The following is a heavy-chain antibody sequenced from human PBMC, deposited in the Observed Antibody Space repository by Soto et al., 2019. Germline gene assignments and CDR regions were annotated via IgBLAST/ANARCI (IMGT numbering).Heavy chain of an antibody. CDR2: IYYSGST. D-gene: IGHD3-16*01. CDR1: DGSISSREYY. V-gene: IGHV4-30-4*01. Sequence: SETLSLTDTVADGSISSREYYWSLIRQPPGKGLEWIGYIYYSGSTYYNPSLKSRVTISVDTSKNQFSLKLSSVTAADTAVHYCARVGGSREVDDWGQGTLVTVSS. CDR3: ARVGGSREVDD. J-gene: IGHJ4*02.